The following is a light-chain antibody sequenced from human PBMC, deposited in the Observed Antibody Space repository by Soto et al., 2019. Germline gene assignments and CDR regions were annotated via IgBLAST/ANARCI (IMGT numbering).Light chain of an antibody. Sequence: EVVVTQAPDTLSLSPVETATLSCRASQSVSSSVAWYQHKPGQSPRLFVYSGDKRAPGIPPRFSGSGSGTDFNLTISRLETEDFAVYYCQQYGSTRWTFGQGTKVDIK. CDR3: QQYGSTRWT. CDR2: SGD. V-gene: IGKV3-20*01. CDR1: QSVSSS. J-gene: IGKJ1*01.